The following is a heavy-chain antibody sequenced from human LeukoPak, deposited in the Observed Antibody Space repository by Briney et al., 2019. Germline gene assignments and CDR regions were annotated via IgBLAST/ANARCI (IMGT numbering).Heavy chain of an antibody. D-gene: IGHD1-26*01. V-gene: IGHV3-33*08. Sequence: GGSLRLSCAASGFTFSSYGMHWVRQAPGKGLEWVAVIWYDGSNKYYADSVKGRFTISRDNSKNTLYLQMNSLRAEDTAVYYCARDLYPYSASSLVDYWGQGTLVTVSS. CDR2: IWYDGSNK. CDR1: GFTFSSYG. J-gene: IGHJ4*02. CDR3: ARDLYPYSASSLVDY.